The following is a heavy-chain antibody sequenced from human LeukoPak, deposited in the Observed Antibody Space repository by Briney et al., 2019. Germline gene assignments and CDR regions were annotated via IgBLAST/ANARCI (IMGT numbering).Heavy chain of an antibody. D-gene: IGHD3-22*01. CDR3: ARDLTMIVAQYYFDY. J-gene: IGHJ4*02. Sequence: PGGSLRLSCAASGFTFNTYSMNWVRQAPGKGLEWVSSISSSSSYIYYADSVKGRFTISRDNSKDTLYLQMNSLRAEDTAVYYCARDLTMIVAQYYFDYWGQGTLVTVSS. CDR1: GFTFNTYS. CDR2: ISSSSSYI. V-gene: IGHV3-21*01.